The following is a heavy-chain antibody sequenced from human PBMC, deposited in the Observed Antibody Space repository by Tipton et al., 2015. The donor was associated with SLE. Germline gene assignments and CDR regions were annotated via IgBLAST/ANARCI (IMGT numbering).Heavy chain of an antibody. D-gene: IGHD3-16*01. Sequence: QLVQSGAEVKKPGSSVRVSCKSSGGTLSSYGITWVRQAPGQGLEWMGGNIPVFGTPPNYAQKFQGRVTITADDDMTTAYMELSSQRSEDTAVYYCAAGGGNLHYYIMDVWGQGTTVTVSS. J-gene: IGHJ6*02. CDR1: GGTLSSYG. CDR2: NIPVFGTPP. CDR3: AAGGGNLHYYIMDV. V-gene: IGHV1-69*01.